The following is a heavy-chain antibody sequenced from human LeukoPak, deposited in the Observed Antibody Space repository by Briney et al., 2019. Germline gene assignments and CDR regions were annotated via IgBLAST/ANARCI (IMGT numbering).Heavy chain of an antibody. CDR3: ARDLGQYYDTSDNWFDP. J-gene: IGHJ5*02. Sequence: GGSLRLSCAASGFTFSNYWMHWVRQAPGKGLVWVSRINSDGINISYADSVKGRFTISRDNAKNTLNLQMNSLRAEDTAVYYCARDLGQYYDTSDNWFDPWGQGTLVTVSS. CDR1: GFTFSNYW. D-gene: IGHD3-22*01. V-gene: IGHV3-74*01. CDR2: INSDGINI.